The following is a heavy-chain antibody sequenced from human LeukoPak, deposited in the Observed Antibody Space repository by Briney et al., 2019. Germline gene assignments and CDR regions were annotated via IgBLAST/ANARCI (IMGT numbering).Heavy chain of an antibody. CDR1: GYTFTSYY. CDR3: ATRICSGGSCPTQDNWFDP. Sequence: ASVKVSCKASGYTFTSYYMHWVRQAPGQGLEWMGIINPSGGSTSYAQKFQGRVTMTRDTSTSTVYMELSSLRAEDTAVYYCATRICSGGSCPTQDNWFDPWGQGTLVTASS. J-gene: IGHJ5*02. D-gene: IGHD2-15*01. CDR2: INPSGGST. V-gene: IGHV1-46*01.